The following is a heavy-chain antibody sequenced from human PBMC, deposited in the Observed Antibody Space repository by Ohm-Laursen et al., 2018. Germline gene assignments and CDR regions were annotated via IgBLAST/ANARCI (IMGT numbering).Heavy chain of an antibody. CDR1: GGSISSYY. CDR3: AGRGY. CDR2: INISGST. V-gene: IGHV4-4*07. Sequence: GTLSLTCPISGGSISSYYWSWIRQPAEKGLEWIGRINISGSTNYNPSLKSRVTMSVDTSKNQFSLNLSSVTAADTAVYYCAGRGYWGQGTLVTVSS. J-gene: IGHJ4*02. D-gene: IGHD1-26*01.